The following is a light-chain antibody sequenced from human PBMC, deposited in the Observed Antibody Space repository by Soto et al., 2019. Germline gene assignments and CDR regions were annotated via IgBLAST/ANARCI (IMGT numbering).Light chain of an antibody. Sequence: EIVLTQSPATLSLSPGERATLSCRASQSVSSYLAWYQQKPGQAPRLLIYDASNRATGIPARFSGSGSGTDFTLTISSLEPEDFALYYCQQRNNWRPTFGQGTRLEIK. J-gene: IGKJ5*01. CDR1: QSVSSY. CDR3: QQRNNWRPT. CDR2: DAS. V-gene: IGKV3-11*01.